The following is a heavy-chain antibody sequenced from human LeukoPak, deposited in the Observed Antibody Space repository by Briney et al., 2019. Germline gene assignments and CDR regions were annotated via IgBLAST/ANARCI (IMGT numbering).Heavy chain of an antibody. CDR2: IRYDGSNK. Sequence: GGSLRLSCAASGFTFSNYGMHWVRQAPGKGLEWVAFIRYDGSNKYYADSVKGRFTISRDNSKNTLYLQMNSLRAEDTAVYYCAKGWKQWLDGTHDYWGQGTLVTVSS. J-gene: IGHJ4*02. CDR1: GFTFSNYG. V-gene: IGHV3-30*02. CDR3: AKGWKQWLDGTHDY. D-gene: IGHD6-19*01.